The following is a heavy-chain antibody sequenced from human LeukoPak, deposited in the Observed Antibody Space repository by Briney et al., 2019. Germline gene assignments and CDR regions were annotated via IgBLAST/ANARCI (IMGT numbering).Heavy chain of an antibody. CDR1: GYSFTDYY. D-gene: IGHD2-21*01. J-gene: IGHJ5*02. CDR2: INPDSGGT. V-gene: IGHV1-2*02. Sequence: ASVKVSCKTSGYSFTDYYMHWVRQAPGKGLECMGWINPDSGGTSSAQKFQGRVTMTRDTSITTVYMEVSWLTSDDTAIYYCARADRLDGGPYLIGPWGQGTLVTVSS. CDR3: ARADRLDGGPYLIGP.